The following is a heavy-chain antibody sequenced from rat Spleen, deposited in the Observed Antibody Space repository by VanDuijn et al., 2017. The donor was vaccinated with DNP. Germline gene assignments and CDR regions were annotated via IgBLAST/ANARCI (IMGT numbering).Heavy chain of an antibody. CDR1: GFTFSNYY. D-gene: IGHD1-2*01. CDR2: ISNSGGGT. V-gene: IGHV5-25*01. Sequence: EVQLVESGGGLVQPGRSLKLSCAASGFTFSNYYMAWVRQAPTKGLEWVASISNSGGGTYHRDSVKGRFTISRDNAKSTLYLQMDSLRSEDTATYYCARPKGAQLIGYFDYWGQGVMVTVSS. CDR3: ARPKGAQLIGYFDY. J-gene: IGHJ2*01.